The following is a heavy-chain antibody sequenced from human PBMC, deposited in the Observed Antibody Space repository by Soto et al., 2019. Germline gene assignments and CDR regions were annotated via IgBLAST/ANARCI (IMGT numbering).Heavy chain of an antibody. CDR1: GYTFTSYG. Sequence: QVQLVQSGAEVKKPGASVKVSCKASGYTFTSYGISWVRQAPGQGLEWMGWISAYNGNTNYAQKLQVRVTMTTDTYTSTAYMELRSLRSDDTAVYYCARFYCDPPQRTLNFDYWCQGTLVTVSS. V-gene: IGHV1-18*01. J-gene: IGHJ4*02. CDR2: ISAYNGNT. CDR3: ARFYCDPPQRTLNFDY. D-gene: IGHD4-17*01.